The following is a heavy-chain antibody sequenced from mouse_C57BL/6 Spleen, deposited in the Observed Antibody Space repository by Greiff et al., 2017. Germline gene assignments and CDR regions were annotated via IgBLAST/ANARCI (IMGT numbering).Heavy chain of an antibody. V-gene: IGHV1-64*01. CDR1: GYTFTSYW. D-gene: IGHD3-3*01. J-gene: IGHJ2*01. CDR2: IHPNSGST. CDR3: ARSRAGTYDFDY. Sequence: QVQLQQPGAELVKPGASVKLSCKASGYTFTSYWMHWVKQRPGQGLEWIGMIHPNSGSTNYNEKFKSKATLTVDKSSSTAYMQLSSLTSEDSAVYYWARSRAGTYDFDYWGQGTTLTVSS.